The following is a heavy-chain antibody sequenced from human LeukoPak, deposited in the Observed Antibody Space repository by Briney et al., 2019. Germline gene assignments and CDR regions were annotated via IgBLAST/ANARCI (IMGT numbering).Heavy chain of an antibody. D-gene: IGHD2-2*01. CDR2: IYYSGST. V-gene: IGHV4-39*07. J-gene: IGHJ4*02. CDR3: ARGGDDCSSTSCYEFGGDY. CDR1: GGSISSSSYY. Sequence: PSETLSLTCTVSGGSISSSSYYWGWLRQPPGTGLEWIGSIYYSGSTYYNPSLKSRVTISVDTSKNQFSLKLSSVTAADTAVYYCARGGDDCSSTSCYEFGGDYWGQGTLVTVSS.